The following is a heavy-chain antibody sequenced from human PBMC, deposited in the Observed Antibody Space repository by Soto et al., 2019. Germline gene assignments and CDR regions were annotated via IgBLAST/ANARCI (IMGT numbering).Heavy chain of an antibody. J-gene: IGHJ4*02. D-gene: IGHD3-3*01. CDR3: ATSEGILERYYDFWSGPTKYYFDY. V-gene: IGHV1-24*01. CDR1: GYTLTELS. CDR2: FDPEDGET. Sequence: ASVKVSCKVSGYTLTELSMHWVRQAPGKGLEWMGGFDPEDGETIYAQKFQGRVTMTEDTSTDTAYMELSSLRSEDTAVYYCATSEGILERYYDFWSGPTKYYFDYWGQGTLVTVSS.